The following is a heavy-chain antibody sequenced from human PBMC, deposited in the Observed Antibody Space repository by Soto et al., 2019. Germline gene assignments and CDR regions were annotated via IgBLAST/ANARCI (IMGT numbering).Heavy chain of an antibody. CDR1: GFAFSSYW. J-gene: IGHJ5*02. Sequence: GGSLRLSCAASGFAFSSYWMSWVRQAPGKGLEGVANIKQDGSEKDYVDSVKGRFTISRDKAKNSLYLQMISLRAEDTAVSYCARYTDYGDYLNWFDTWGQGTLVTVSS. CDR3: ARYTDYGDYLNWFDT. D-gene: IGHD4-17*01. V-gene: IGHV3-7*01. CDR2: IKQDGSEK.